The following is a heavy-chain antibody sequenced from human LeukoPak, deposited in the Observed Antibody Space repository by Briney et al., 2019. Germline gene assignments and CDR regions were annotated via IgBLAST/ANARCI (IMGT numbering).Heavy chain of an antibody. CDR2: IYSGGST. Sequence: GGSLRLSCAASGFTVSNNYMSWVRQAPGKGLEWVSVIYSGGSTYYADSVKGRFTISRDNSKNTLYLQMNSLRAEDTAVFYCVRGGTYYDDMYYFDYWGQGTLVTVSS. CDR1: GFTVSNNY. V-gene: IGHV3-66*01. CDR3: VRGGTYYDDMYYFDY. D-gene: IGHD3-3*01. J-gene: IGHJ4*02.